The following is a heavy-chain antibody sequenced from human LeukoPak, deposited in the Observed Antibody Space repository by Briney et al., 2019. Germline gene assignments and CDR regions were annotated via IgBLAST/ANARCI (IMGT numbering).Heavy chain of an antibody. V-gene: IGHV4-59*01. CDR3: ARVGLYCSGGSCYSDGMDV. D-gene: IGHD2-15*01. CDR2: IYYSGST. Sequence: PSETLSLTCTVSGGSLSSYYWSWVRQPPGKGLERIGYIYYSGSTNYNPSPKSRVTTSVDTSKNQCSLKLSCGTAADAAVYYCARVGLYCSGGSCYSDGMDVWGKGTTVTVSS. J-gene: IGHJ6*04. CDR1: GGSLSSYY.